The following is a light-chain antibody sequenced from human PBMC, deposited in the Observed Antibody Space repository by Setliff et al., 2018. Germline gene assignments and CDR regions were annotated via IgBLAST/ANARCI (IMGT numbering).Light chain of an antibody. J-gene: IGLJ1*01. CDR2: DVT. V-gene: IGLV2-8*01. CDR1: SNDVWGHNY. Sequence: QSVLTQPPSASGSPGQSVTISCTGTSNDVWGHNYVSWYQQHPGKAPQLIIYDVTKRPSGVPDRFSGSKSGNTASLTVSGLQAEDEAEYYCSSYADGNIFLFGSGTKGTV. CDR3: SSYADGNIFL.